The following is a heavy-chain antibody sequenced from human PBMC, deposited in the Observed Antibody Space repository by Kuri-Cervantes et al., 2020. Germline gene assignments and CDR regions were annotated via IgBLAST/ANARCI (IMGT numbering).Heavy chain of an antibody. V-gene: IGHV3-7*01. CDR1: GFTFSDYW. J-gene: IGHJ4*02. CDR3: AREGDYDYVWGSMGYFDY. Sequence: GESLKISCAASGFTFSDYWMSWVRQAPGKGLEWVANIKKDGSEKNYVDSVKGRFTISRDNAKNSLYLQMNSLRVEDTAVYYCAREGDYDYVWGSMGYFDYWGQGILVTVSS. CDR2: IKKDGSEK. D-gene: IGHD3-16*01.